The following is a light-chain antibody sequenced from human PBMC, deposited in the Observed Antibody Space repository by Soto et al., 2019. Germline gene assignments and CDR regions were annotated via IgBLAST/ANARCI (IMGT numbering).Light chain of an antibody. Sequence: EIVMTQSPATLSVSPGERPTLSARPIRVFSSNLPWYQQKPGQAPRLLIYGASTRATGIPARFSGSGSGTEFTLTISSLQSEDFAVYYCQQYNNWPPYTFGQGTKLEIK. J-gene: IGKJ2*01. CDR3: QQYNNWPPYT. V-gene: IGKV3-15*01. CDR2: GAS. CDR1: RVFSSN.